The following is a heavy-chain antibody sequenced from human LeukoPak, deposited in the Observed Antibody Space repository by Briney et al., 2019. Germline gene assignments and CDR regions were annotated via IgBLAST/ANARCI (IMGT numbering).Heavy chain of an antibody. D-gene: IGHD3-9*01. CDR1: GGSISSSNYY. CDR3: ARHGGRHYDILTGYYFVRHLYYFDY. CDR2: IYYNGRT. V-gene: IGHV4-39*01. J-gene: IGHJ4*02. Sequence: SETLSLTCTVSGGSISSSNYYWGWIRQPPGKGLECLGSIYYNGRTYYNPSLKSRVTISVDTSKNQFSLKLSSVTAADTAVYYCARHGGRHYDILTGYYFVRHLYYFDYWGQGTLVTVSS.